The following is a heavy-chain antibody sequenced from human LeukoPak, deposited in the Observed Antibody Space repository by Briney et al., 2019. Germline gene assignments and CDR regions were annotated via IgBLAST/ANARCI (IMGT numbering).Heavy chain of an antibody. Sequence: SGGSLRLSCAASGFTFSSYSMNWVRQAPGKGLEWVSGISGFGGSTYYAASVKGRFTISRDNSGDTLFLHLDNLRVEDTAMYYCARRGGSSWSSFDYWGQGSLVTVSS. J-gene: IGHJ4*02. CDR2: ISGFGGST. CDR3: ARRGGSSWSSFDY. D-gene: IGHD6-13*01. V-gene: IGHV3-23*01. CDR1: GFTFSSYS.